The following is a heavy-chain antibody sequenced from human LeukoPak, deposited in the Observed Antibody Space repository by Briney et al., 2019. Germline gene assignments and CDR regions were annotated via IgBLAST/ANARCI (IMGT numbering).Heavy chain of an antibody. CDR2: IYYSGST. Sequence: SETLSLTCAVYGGSFNGYYWGWIRQPPGKGLEWIGSIYYSGSTYYNPSLKSRVTISVDTSKNQFSLKLSSVTAADTAVYYCARLIPMRYYDSSGYFDYWGQGTLVTVSS. D-gene: IGHD3-22*01. V-gene: IGHV4-39*01. CDR1: GGSFNGYY. J-gene: IGHJ4*02. CDR3: ARLIPMRYYDSSGYFDY.